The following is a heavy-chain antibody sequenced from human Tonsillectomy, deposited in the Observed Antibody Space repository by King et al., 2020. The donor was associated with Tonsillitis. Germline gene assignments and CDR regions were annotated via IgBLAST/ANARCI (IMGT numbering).Heavy chain of an antibody. CDR1: GFTFSSYG. CDR3: AKDLIVVVISPGNYSYGMDV. CDR2: ISYDGSNK. J-gene: IGHJ6*02. Sequence: QLVESGGGVVQPRRSLRLSCAASGFTFSSYGMHWVRQAPGKGLEWVAGISYDGSNKYYADSVKGRFTISRDNSKNTLYLQMNSLRAEETAVYYCAKDLIVVVISPGNYSYGMDVWGQGTTVTVSS. V-gene: IGHV3-30*18. D-gene: IGHD3-22*01.